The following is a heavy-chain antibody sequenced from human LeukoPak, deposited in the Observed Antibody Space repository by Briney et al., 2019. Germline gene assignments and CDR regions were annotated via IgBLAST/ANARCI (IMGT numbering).Heavy chain of an antibody. D-gene: IGHD6-13*01. J-gene: IGHJ3*02. Sequence: GASVKVSCKASGYTFTSYYMHWVRQAPGQGLEWMGIINPSGGSTSYARKFQGRVTMTRDTSTSTVYMELSSLGSEDTAVYYCARGDYSSSWYLSAFDIWGQGTMVTVSS. V-gene: IGHV1-46*01. CDR1: GYTFTSYY. CDR2: INPSGGST. CDR3: ARGDYSSSWYLSAFDI.